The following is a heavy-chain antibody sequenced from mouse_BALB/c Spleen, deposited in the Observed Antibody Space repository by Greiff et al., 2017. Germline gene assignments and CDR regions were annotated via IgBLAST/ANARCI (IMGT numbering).Heavy chain of an antibody. D-gene: IGHD2-1*01. CDR3: ARKGGDGNYDY. CDR1: GYSITSDYA. J-gene: IGHJ2*01. V-gene: IGHV3-2*02. Sequence: EVKLLESGPGLVKPSQSLSLTCTVTGYSITSDYAWNWIRQFPGNKLEWMGYISYSGSTSYNPSLKSRISITRDTSKNQFFLQLNSVTTEDTATYYCARKGGDGNYDYWGQGTTLTVSS. CDR2: ISYSGST.